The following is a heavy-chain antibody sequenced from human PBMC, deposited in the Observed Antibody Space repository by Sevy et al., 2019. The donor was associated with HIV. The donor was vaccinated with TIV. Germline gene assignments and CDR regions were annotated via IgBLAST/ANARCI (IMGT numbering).Heavy chain of an antibody. CDR2: INPNSGGT. CDR3: ASSPGCSSTSCFLFDY. V-gene: IGHV1-2*02. Sequence: VSVKVTGKASGYTFTGYYMHWVRQAPGQGLEWMGCINPNSGGTNYAQKFQGRVTMTRDTSISTAYMELSRLRSDDTAVYYCASSPGCSSTSCFLFDYWGQGTLVTVSS. CDR1: GYTFTGYY. D-gene: IGHD2-2*01. J-gene: IGHJ4*02.